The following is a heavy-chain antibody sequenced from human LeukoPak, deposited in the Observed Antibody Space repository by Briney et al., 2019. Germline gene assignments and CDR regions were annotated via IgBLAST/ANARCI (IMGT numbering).Heavy chain of an antibody. CDR1: GYTFTSYG. CDR2: ISAYNGHT. Sequence: ASVKVSCKASGYTFTSYGISWVRQAPGQGLEWMGWISAYNGHTNYAQKFQGRVTMTTDTSTSTAYMELRSLRSDDTAVYYCARDRMGSADFWSGYYTGTFDYWGQGTLVTVSS. J-gene: IGHJ4*02. CDR3: ARDRMGSADFWSGYYTGTFDY. D-gene: IGHD3-3*01. V-gene: IGHV1-18*01.